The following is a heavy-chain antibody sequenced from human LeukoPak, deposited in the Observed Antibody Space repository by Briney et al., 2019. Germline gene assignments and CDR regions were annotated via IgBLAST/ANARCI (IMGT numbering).Heavy chain of an antibody. CDR1: GFTFSSYA. V-gene: IGHV3-23*01. Sequence: HPGGSLRLSCAASGFTFSSYAMNWVRQAPGKGLEWVSSISGSGGSIYYADSVKGRFTISRDNSKKTLYMQMNSLRPEDTAVYYCAKDRKMIVVLFGAFDIWGQGTMVTVSS. CDR2: ISGSGGSI. D-gene: IGHD3-22*01. J-gene: IGHJ3*02. CDR3: AKDRKMIVVLFGAFDI.